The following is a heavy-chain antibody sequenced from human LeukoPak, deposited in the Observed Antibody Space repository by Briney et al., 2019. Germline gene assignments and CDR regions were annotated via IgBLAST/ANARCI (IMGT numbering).Heavy chain of an antibody. CDR3: ARGGRGNVGGDY. V-gene: IGHV3-30-3*01. J-gene: IGHJ4*02. CDR1: GFTFSSYA. D-gene: IGHD2-15*01. Sequence: GGSLRLSCAASGFTFSSYAMHWVRQAPGKGLEWVAVILYDGGNKYYADSVKGRFTISRDNFKNTVYLQMNSLRAEDTAVYYCARGGRGNVGGDYWSQGSLVTVSS. CDR2: ILYDGGNK.